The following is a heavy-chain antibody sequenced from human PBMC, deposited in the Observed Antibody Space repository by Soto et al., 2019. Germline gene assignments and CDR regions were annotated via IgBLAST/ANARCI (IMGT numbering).Heavy chain of an antibody. Sequence: GGSLRLSCAASGFTFSSYWMSWVRQAPGKGLEWVANIKQDGSEKYYVDSVKGRFTISRDNAKNSLYLQMSSLRAEDTAVYYCARDILYSGYAPGALEQQLYYYYGMDVWGQGTTVTVSS. CDR3: ARDILYSGYAPGALEQQLYYYYGMDV. CDR1: GFTFSSYW. D-gene: IGHD5-12*01. J-gene: IGHJ6*02. CDR2: IKQDGSEK. V-gene: IGHV3-7*05.